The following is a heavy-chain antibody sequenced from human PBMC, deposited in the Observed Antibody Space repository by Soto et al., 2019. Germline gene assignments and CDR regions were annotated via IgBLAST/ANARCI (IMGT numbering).Heavy chain of an antibody. CDR2: LSYDGGNE. CDR1: GFTFRSHG. V-gene: IGHV3-30*18. D-gene: IGHD6-19*01. CDR3: AKDRSATLYYYGMDV. Sequence: XGSLRLSCSASGFTFRSHGMHWVRQAPGKGLESVAVLSYDGGNEYYADSVKGRFTVSRDNSKNTLYLEMNNLRAEDTAVYFCAKDRSATLYYYGMDVWGQGTTVTVSS. J-gene: IGHJ6*02.